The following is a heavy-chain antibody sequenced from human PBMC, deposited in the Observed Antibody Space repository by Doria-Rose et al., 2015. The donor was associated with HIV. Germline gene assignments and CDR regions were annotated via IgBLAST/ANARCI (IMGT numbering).Heavy chain of an antibody. V-gene: IGHV4-30-4*01. CDR1: GDSISSGDSF. J-gene: IGHJ4*02. CDR2: ISSSGTT. D-gene: IGHD3-10*01. Sequence: QVQLQESGPGLVRPSQTLSLTCTVSGDSISSGDSFWSWIRQPPVQGPEWSGYISSSGTTYYYPSLRGRLTISLDTSKNQFSLNLNSVTAADTAVYYCARARNYGFPHFFDFWGQGTLVTVSS. CDR3: ARARNYGFPHFFDF.